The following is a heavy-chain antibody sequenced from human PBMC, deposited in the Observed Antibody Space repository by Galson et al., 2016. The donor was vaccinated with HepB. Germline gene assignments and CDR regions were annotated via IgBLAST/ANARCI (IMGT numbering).Heavy chain of an antibody. D-gene: IGHD2-2*01. CDR1: GFTFNNYA. Sequence: SLRLSCAASGFTFNNYALSWVRQAPGKGLEWVSGISGSGTATHYVDSVKGRFTISRDNSKNTLYLQMNSLRADDTAVYYCAKDQLIVIVPAAGNWFGPWGQGTLVTVSS. V-gene: IGHV3-23*01. J-gene: IGHJ5*02. CDR2: ISGSGTAT. CDR3: AKDQLIVIVPAAGNWFGP.